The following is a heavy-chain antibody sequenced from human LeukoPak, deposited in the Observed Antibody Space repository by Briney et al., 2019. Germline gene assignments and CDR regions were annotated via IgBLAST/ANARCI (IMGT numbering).Heavy chain of an antibody. CDR1: GGSFSGYY. V-gene: IGHV4-34*01. J-gene: IGHJ4*02. Sequence: PSETLSLTCAVYGGSFSGYYWSWIRQPPGKGLEWIGEINHSGSTNYNPSLKSRVTISVDTSKNQFSLKLSSVTAADTAVYYCATTHYDFWSGREGYWGQGTLVTVSS. CDR2: INHSGST. CDR3: ATTHYDFWSGREGY. D-gene: IGHD3-3*01.